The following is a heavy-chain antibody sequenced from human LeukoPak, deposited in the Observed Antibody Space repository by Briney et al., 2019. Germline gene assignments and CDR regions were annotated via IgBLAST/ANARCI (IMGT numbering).Heavy chain of an antibody. CDR2: VNQGGTEK. CDR3: AKDDYYGSGSYYEPTPYFDY. V-gene: IGHV3-7*03. Sequence: PGGSLRLSCAASGFTFSTQWMSWVRQAPGKGLEWVAIVNQGGTEKYYVDSVKGRFTISRDNAENSLYLQMNSLRAEDTAVYYCAKDDYYGSGSYYEPTPYFDYWGQGTLVTVSS. CDR1: GFTFSTQW. D-gene: IGHD3-10*01. J-gene: IGHJ4*02.